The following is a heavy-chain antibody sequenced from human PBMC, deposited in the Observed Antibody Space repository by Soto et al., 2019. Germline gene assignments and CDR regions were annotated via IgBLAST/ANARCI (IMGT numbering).Heavy chain of an antibody. CDR2: INPNSRGT. CDR3: ARVTLKAGNWFDP. CDR1: GYTFTDYF. Sequence: ASVKVSGKASGYTFTDYFIHWMRQAPGQGFEWMGWINPNSRGTNYAQKFQGRVTMTRDTSNSTAYMELRGLTSDDTAVYYCARVTLKAGNWFDPWGKGTLVTVSS. J-gene: IGHJ5*02. V-gene: IGHV1-2*02.